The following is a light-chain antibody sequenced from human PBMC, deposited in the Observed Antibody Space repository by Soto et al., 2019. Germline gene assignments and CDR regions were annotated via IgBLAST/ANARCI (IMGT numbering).Light chain of an antibody. CDR3: GGWDSSLSVVV. Sequence: QSVLTQPPSVSAAPGQKVTIACSGRSSNIGGNSVSWYQHLPGTAPKLLIYDNNKRPSGIPDRFSGSRSGTSATLGITGLQAGDEGDYYCGGWDSSLSVVVFGGGTQLTVL. V-gene: IGLV1-51*01. CDR2: DNN. CDR1: SSNIGGNS. J-gene: IGLJ3*02.